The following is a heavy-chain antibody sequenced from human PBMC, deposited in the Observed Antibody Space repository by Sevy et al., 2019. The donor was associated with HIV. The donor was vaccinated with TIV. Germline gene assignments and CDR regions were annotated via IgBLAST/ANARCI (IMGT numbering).Heavy chain of an antibody. CDR3: AKTIDSGGGVVPAANYFYYGMDV. CDR1: GFTFSGYA. V-gene: IGHV3-23*01. D-gene: IGHD2-2*01. J-gene: IGHJ6*02. Sequence: GESLKISCAVSGFTFSGYAMNWVRQAPGKGLEWVSAINGNGRSTHYADSVEGRFTISRDNSKNTLYLQMNSLRAEDTAVYYCAKTIDSGGGVVPAANYFYYGMDVWGQGTTVTVSS. CDR2: INGNGRST.